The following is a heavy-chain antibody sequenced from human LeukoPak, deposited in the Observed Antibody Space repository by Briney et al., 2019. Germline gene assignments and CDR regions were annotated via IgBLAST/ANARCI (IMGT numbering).Heavy chain of an antibody. J-gene: IGHJ6*04. CDR2: TYYSGCT. Sequence: PAETLSLTCTVSGGSISSYYWSWIRQPPGKGLEWIGYTYYSGCTNYNPSLKSRVTISVDTSKNQFSLKLSSVTAADTAVYYCARGWYNWNELHYYYGMDVWGKGTTVTVSS. CDR3: ARGWYNWNELHYYYGMDV. D-gene: IGHD1-1*01. CDR1: GGSISSYY. V-gene: IGHV4-59*01.